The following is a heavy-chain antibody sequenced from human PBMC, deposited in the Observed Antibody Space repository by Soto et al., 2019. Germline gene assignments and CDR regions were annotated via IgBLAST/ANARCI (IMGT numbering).Heavy chain of an antibody. J-gene: IGHJ4*02. Sequence: PGGSLRLSCAASGFTFSISSMNWVRQAPGKGLEWVSAISGSGVSTYYADSVKGRFTISRDNSKNTLYLQMNSLRAEDTAVYYCAKSPGMYYYDSSGYYHYDYWGQGTLVTVSS. V-gene: IGHV3-23*01. CDR3: AKSPGMYYYDSSGYYHYDY. D-gene: IGHD3-22*01. CDR1: GFTFSISS. CDR2: ISGSGVST.